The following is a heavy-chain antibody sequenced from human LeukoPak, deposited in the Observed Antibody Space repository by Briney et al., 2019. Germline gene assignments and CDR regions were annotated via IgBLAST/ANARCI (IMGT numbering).Heavy chain of an antibody. J-gene: IGHJ4*02. CDR1: GFTFSSYA. D-gene: IGHD6-13*01. Sequence: GGSLRLSCAASGFTFSSYAMSWVRQAPGKGLEWVSAISGSGGSTYYADSVKGRFTVSRDNSKNTLYLQMNSLTVEDTAVYYCAKGSGRGPAVTWHYFDNWGQGTLVTVSS. V-gene: IGHV3-23*01. CDR2: ISGSGGST. CDR3: AKGSGRGPAVTWHYFDN.